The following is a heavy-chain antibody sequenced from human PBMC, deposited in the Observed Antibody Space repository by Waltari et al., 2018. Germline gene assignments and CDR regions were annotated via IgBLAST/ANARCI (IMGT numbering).Heavy chain of an antibody. J-gene: IGHJ6*03. D-gene: IGHD1-26*01. V-gene: IGHV4-39*07. CDR3: ARGMVGATLFYYYMDV. CDR2: IYYSGRT. CDR1: GGFISSSSYY. Sequence: QLQLQESGPGLVKPSATLSLTCTGSGGFISSSSYYRGWIRQPPGKGLEWIGSIYYSGRTYYNPSLKSRVTISVDTSKNQFSLKLSSVTAADTAVYYCARGMVGATLFYYYMDVWGKGTTVTISS.